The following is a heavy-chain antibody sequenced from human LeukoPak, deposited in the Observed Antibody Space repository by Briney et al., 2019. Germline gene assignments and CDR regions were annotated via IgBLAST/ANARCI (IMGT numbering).Heavy chain of an antibody. V-gene: IGHV1-2*02. D-gene: IGHD2-2*01. J-gene: IGHJ4*02. CDR3: ARPLGYCSSTSCSIDY. CDR2: INPNSGGT. CDR1: GYTFTGYY. Sequence: APVKVSCKASGYTFTGYYMHWVRQAPGQGLEWMGWINPNSGGTNYAQKFQGRVTMTRDTSISTAYMELSRLRSDDTAVYYCARPLGYCSSTSCSIDYWGQGTLVTVSS.